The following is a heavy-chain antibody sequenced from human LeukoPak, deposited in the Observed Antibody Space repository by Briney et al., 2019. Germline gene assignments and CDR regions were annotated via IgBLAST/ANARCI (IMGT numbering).Heavy chain of an antibody. D-gene: IGHD3-16*01. J-gene: IGHJ4*02. CDR3: ARSISGLGD. Sequence: SQTLSLTCAISGDSVSSNSAAWNWIRQSPSRGLEWRGRTNYRAKWYNDYAVSVKGRITISAHTSKNQFSLQLNSVTPEDTAVYYCARSISGLGDWGQGTLVTVSS. CDR1: GDSVSSNSAA. CDR2: TNYRAKWYN. V-gene: IGHV6-1*01.